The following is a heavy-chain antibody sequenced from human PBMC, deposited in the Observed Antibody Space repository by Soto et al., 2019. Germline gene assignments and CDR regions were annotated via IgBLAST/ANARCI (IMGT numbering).Heavy chain of an antibody. CDR2: FDPEDGET. CDR3: ATNVYSNYFRYYYGMDV. Sequence: QVQLVQSGAEVKKPGASVKVSCKVSGYTLTELSMHWVRQAPGKGLEWMGGFDPEDGETIYAQKFQGRVTMTEDTSTDKAYMELSSPRSEETAVYYCATNVYSNYFRYYYGMDVRGQGTTVTVSS. D-gene: IGHD4-4*01. CDR1: GYTLTELS. J-gene: IGHJ6*02. V-gene: IGHV1-24*01.